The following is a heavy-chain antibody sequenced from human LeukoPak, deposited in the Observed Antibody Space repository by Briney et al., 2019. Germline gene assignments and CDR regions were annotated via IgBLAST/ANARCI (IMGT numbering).Heavy chain of an antibody. V-gene: IGHV3-23*01. CDR1: GFTFSSYG. CDR3: ARDVGRSYYYYYMDV. Sequence: GESLRLSCAASGFTFSSYGMSWVRQAPGKGLEWVSAISGSGGSTYYADSVKGRFTISRDNSKNTLYLQMGSLRAEDMAVYYCARDVGRSYYYYYMDVWGKGTTVTVSS. CDR2: ISGSGGST. J-gene: IGHJ6*03.